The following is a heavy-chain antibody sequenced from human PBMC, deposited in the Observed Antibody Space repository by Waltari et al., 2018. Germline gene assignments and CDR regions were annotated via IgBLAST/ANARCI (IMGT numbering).Heavy chain of an antibody. J-gene: IGHJ3*02. CDR3: ARVRYSSSGAFDI. CDR2: VDPEDGET. D-gene: IGHD6-13*01. Sequence: EVQLVQSGAEVKKPGATVKISCKVSGYTFTDYYMHWVQQAPGKGLEWMGLVDPEDGETIYAEKFQGRVTMTRDTSISTAYMELSRLRSDDTAVYYCARVRYSSSGAFDIWGQGTMVTVSS. V-gene: IGHV1-69-2*01. CDR1: GYTFTDYY.